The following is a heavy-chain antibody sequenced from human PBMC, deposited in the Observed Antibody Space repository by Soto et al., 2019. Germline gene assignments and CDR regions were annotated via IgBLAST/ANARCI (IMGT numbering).Heavy chain of an antibody. CDR2: LNSDGSTT. J-gene: IGHJ6*02. Sequence: EVQVVESGGGLVQPGGSLRLSCAASGFTFSSYWMHWVRQVPGKGLVWVSRLNSDGSTTNYADSVKGRFTIFRDNARNTLSLQMNSLRADDTAVYYCARGIKIYYGMDVWGQGTTVTVSS. D-gene: IGHD2-21*01. CDR3: ARGIKIYYGMDV. CDR1: GFTFSSYW. V-gene: IGHV3-74*01.